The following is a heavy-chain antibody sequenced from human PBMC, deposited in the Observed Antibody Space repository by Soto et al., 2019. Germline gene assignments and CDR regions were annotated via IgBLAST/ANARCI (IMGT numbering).Heavy chain of an antibody. CDR3: ARDRGLRFLEWLAYGMDV. D-gene: IGHD3-3*01. J-gene: IGHJ6*02. CDR1: GGSISSSSYY. CDR2: IYYSGST. V-gene: IGHV4-39*07. Sequence: PSETLSLTCTVSGGSISSSSYYWGWIRQPPGKGLEWIGSIYYSGSTYYNPSLKSRVTISVDTSKNQFSLKLSSVTAADAAVYYCARDRGLRFLEWLAYGMDVWGQGTTVTVSS.